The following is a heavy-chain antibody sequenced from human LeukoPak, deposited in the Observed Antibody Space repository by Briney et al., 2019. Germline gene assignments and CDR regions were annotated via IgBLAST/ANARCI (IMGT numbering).Heavy chain of an antibody. CDR3: ARGTRYRPYYDILTGYYKDDY. V-gene: IGHV3-53*01. CDR2: IYSSGST. J-gene: IGHJ4*02. Sequence: GSLRLSCAASGFTVSSNYMSWVRQAPGKGLEWVSVIYSSGSTYYADSVKGRFTISRDNSKNTLYLQMNSLRAEDTAVYYCARGTRYRPYYDILTGYYKDDYWGQGTLVTVSS. D-gene: IGHD3-9*01. CDR1: GFTVSSNY.